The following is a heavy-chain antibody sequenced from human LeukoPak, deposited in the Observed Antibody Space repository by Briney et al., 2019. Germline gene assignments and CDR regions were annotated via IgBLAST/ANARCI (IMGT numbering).Heavy chain of an antibody. Sequence: GGSLRLSCAASGFTFSTYAIHWVRQTPGKGLQWVAVISYDGTNKYYADSMKGRFTISRDNSKNTLYLQMNSLSAEDTAVYYCAKDPGYYDSSGYIFDYWGQGTLVTVSS. D-gene: IGHD3-22*01. V-gene: IGHV3-30*18. CDR2: ISYDGTNK. CDR1: GFTFSTYA. J-gene: IGHJ4*02. CDR3: AKDPGYYDSSGYIFDY.